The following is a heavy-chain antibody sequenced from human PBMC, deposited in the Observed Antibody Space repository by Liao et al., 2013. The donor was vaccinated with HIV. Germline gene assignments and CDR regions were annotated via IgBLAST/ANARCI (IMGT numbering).Heavy chain of an antibody. CDR2: IYYAGDT. V-gene: IGHV4-39*07. Sequence: QLQLQESGPGLVKPSGTLSLTCTVSGGPISSIDYYWAWIRQPPGKGLEWIGYIYYAGDTYYTPSLRRRVTLSADTSNNQFFLKLSSVTAADTAVYYCASTHYDFLTGYYLPYWGQGTLVTVSS. D-gene: IGHD3-9*01. CDR1: GGPISSIDYY. J-gene: IGHJ4*02. CDR3: ASTHYDFLTGYYLPY.